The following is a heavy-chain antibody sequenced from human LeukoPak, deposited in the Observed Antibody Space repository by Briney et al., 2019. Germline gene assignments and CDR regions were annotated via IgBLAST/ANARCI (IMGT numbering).Heavy chain of an antibody. Sequence: PGGSLRLSCVAPGYRINNYGMPSVRQAPGKGLEREAVISHDGSRQYCTESVKRRVTIPRDDSKNNLYLQMNGLRAEDTAVYYGVKDRFLEAYDIEVWGQGTTVIVSS. D-gene: IGHD3-3*01. CDR1: GYRINNYG. J-gene: IGHJ6*02. V-gene: IGHV3-30*18. CDR2: ISHDGSRQ. CDR3: VKDRFLEAYDIEV.